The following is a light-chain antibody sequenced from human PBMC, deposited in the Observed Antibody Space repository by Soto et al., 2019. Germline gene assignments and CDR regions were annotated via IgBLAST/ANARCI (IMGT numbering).Light chain of an antibody. J-gene: IGKJ5*01. CDR3: QQYHNWPPIT. CDR1: LSVSVY. V-gene: IGKV3-15*01. CDR2: GAS. Sequence: VVLTQSPATLSLSPGERATLSCRTSLSVSVYLDWYQQKPGQAPRLLIYGASTRASGIPARFSGSGSETDFTLTISSLQSEDSAVYYCQQYHNWPPITFGQGTRLEIK.